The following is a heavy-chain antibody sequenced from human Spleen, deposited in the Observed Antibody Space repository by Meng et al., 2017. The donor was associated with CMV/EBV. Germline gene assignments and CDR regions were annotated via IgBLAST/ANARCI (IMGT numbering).Heavy chain of an antibody. CDR2: INHSGST. Sequence: SQTLSLTCAVYGGSFSGYYWSWIRQPPGKGLEWIGEINHSGSTYYNPSLKSRVTISVDTSKNQFSLKLSSVTAADTAVYYCARVVVVPAAVQQPPQIYYFDYWGQGTLVTVSS. D-gene: IGHD2-2*02. CDR1: GGSFSGYY. CDR3: ARVVVVPAAVQQPPQIYYFDY. V-gene: IGHV4-34*01. J-gene: IGHJ4*02.